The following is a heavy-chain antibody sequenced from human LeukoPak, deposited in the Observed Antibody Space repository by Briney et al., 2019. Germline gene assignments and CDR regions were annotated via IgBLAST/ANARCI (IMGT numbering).Heavy chain of an antibody. Sequence: PSETLSLTCTVSGGSISSSSYYWGWIRQPPGKGLEWIGSIYYSGSTNYNPSLKSRVTISLDTSKNQFSLRVSSVTAADTAVYYCARGDDHDYGDLYFDYWGQGTLVTVSS. CDR3: ARGDDHDYGDLYFDY. J-gene: IGHJ4*02. D-gene: IGHD4-17*01. CDR2: IYYSGST. V-gene: IGHV4-39*07. CDR1: GGSISSSSYY.